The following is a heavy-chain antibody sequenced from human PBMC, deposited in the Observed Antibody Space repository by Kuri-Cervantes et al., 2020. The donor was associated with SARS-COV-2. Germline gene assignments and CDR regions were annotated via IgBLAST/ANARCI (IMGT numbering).Heavy chain of an antibody. Sequence: GESLKISCAASGFTFSSYAMHWVRQAPGKGLEWVAVISYDGSNKYYADSVKGRFTISRDNAKNTLYLQMNSLRAEDTAVYYCARGGSSSSVWGQGTLVTVSS. V-gene: IGHV3-30*01. CDR3: ARGGSSSSV. D-gene: IGHD6-6*01. CDR1: GFTFSSYA. J-gene: IGHJ4*02. CDR2: ISYDGSNK.